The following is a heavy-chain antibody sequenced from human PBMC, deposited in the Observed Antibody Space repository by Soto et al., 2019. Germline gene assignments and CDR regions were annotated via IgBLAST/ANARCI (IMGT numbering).Heavy chain of an antibody. J-gene: IGHJ4*02. CDR1: GFTFSSYG. CDR2: IWYDGSNK. V-gene: IGHV3-33*01. CDR3: ARGNEDYGDPGSFDY. D-gene: IGHD4-17*01. Sequence: QVQLVESGGGVVQPGRSLRLSCAASGFTFSSYGMHWVRQAPGKGLEWVAVIWYDGSNKYYADSVKGRFTISRDNSKNTLYLQMNSLRAEDTAVYYCARGNEDYGDPGSFDYWGQGTLVTVSS.